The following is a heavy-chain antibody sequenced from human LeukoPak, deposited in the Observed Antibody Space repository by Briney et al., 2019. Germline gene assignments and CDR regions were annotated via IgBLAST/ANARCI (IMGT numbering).Heavy chain of an antibody. CDR3: AKEFNRGLPDY. CDR1: GLSFSSYA. Sequence: GGSLRLSCAASGLSFSSYAMSWVRQAPGKGLEWASSISSSGDSTYYTNSVKGRFTISRDNSRNTLYLQMSSLRAEDTAVYYCAKEFNRGLPDYWGQGTLVTVPS. D-gene: IGHD2-21*01. CDR2: ISSSGDST. J-gene: IGHJ4*02. V-gene: IGHV3-23*01.